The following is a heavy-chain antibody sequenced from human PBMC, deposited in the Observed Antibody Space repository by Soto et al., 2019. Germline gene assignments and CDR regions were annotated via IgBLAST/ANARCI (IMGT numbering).Heavy chain of an antibody. CDR2: IYYSGST. Sequence: SETLSLTCTVAGGSISSYYWSWIRQPPGKGLEWIGYIYYSGSTNYNPSLKSRVTISVDTSKNQFSLKVSSVTAADTAVYYCAREWGAAAGRRAFNYWGQGTLVTVS. CDR3: AREWGAAAGRRAFNY. D-gene: IGHD6-13*01. CDR1: GGSISSYY. V-gene: IGHV4-59*01. J-gene: IGHJ4*02.